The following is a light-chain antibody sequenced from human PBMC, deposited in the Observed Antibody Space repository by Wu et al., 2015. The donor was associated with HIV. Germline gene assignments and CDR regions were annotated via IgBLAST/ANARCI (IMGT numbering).Light chain of an antibody. J-gene: IGKJ5*01. CDR1: QSVRNNY. CDR2: GAS. CDR3: QQYDSSIT. V-gene: IGKV3-20*01. Sequence: ENVLTQSPGTLSLPPGQRATLSCKASQSVRNNYFAWFQQRPGQAPRLLIYGASNRATGTPDRFIGSGSGTDFTLTITRLEPQDFAVYYCQQYDSSITFGQGTRLDIK.